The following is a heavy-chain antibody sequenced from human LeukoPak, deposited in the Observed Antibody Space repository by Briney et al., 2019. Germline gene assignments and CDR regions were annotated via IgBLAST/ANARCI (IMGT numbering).Heavy chain of an antibody. Sequence: GGSLRLSCVASGFSFSSYWMSWVRQAPGKGLEWVSGISSGDGSTYYADSVKGRFTISRDNSKNTLYLQMNSLRAEDTAVYYCAKVMVPEGYYYGMDVWGQGTTVTVSS. V-gene: IGHV3-23*01. CDR3: AKVMVPEGYYYGMDV. CDR1: GFSFSSYW. CDR2: ISSGDGST. J-gene: IGHJ6*02. D-gene: IGHD2-2*01.